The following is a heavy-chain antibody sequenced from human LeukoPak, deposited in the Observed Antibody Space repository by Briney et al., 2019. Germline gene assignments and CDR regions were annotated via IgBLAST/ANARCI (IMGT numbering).Heavy chain of an antibody. D-gene: IGHD1-26*01. CDR3: ARGPWSYDI. J-gene: IGHJ3*02. CDR2: VSDSGSA. V-gene: IGHV4-4*02. CDR1: GGSITSSNW. Sequence: PSGTLSLTCAVSGGSITSSNWWSWVRQPPGKGLGWIGEVSDSGSANYNPSLKSRVTISVDKSKNQVSLKLSSVTAADTAVYHRARGPWSYDIWGQGTMVIVSS.